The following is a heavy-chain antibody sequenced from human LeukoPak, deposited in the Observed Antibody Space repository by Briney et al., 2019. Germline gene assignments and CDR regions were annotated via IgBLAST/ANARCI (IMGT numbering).Heavy chain of an antibody. CDR3: ARDDYNRH. J-gene: IGHJ4*02. Sequence: GGSLRLSCAASGFTFSNYWMHWVRQAPGKGLEWVSRINPDGSSSNYADSVKGRFTMSRDNAKSMVYLQMNSLRADDTAVYYCARDDYNRHWGQGTLVTVSS. CDR1: GFTFSNYW. V-gene: IGHV3-74*01. CDR2: INPDGSSS. D-gene: IGHD4-11*01.